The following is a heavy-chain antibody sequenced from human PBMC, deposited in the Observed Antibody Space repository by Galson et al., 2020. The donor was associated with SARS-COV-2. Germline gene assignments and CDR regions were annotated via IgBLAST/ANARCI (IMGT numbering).Heavy chain of an antibody. V-gene: IGHV4-34*01. CDR1: GGSFSGYS. CDR3: PRGHQGVVPSPGLGLGPFYSYYYMDV. Sequence: SETLSLTCAVYGGSFSGYSWTWVRQAPGKGLEWIGEIKFGGDTSYSPSLTVRVTLSVDTSKNQFSLKLRSVTVADTALYFCPRGHQGVVPSPGLGLGPFYSYYYMDVWGKGTAVAVSS. J-gene: IGHJ6*03. D-gene: IGHD3-16*01. CDR2: IKFGGDT.